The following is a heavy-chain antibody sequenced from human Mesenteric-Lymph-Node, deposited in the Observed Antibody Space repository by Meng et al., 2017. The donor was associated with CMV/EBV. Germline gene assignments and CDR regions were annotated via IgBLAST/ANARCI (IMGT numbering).Heavy chain of an antibody. CDR1: GFTFSNAW. CDR3: TTLGDFWSGYYLEDY. Sequence: GSLRLSCAASGFTFSNAWMSWVRQAPGKGLEWVGRIKSKTDGGTTDYAAPVKGRFTISRDDSKNTLYLQMNSLKTEDTAVYYCTTLGDFWSGYYLEDYWGQGTLVTVSS. J-gene: IGHJ4*02. V-gene: IGHV3-15*01. D-gene: IGHD3-3*01. CDR2: IKSKTDGGTT.